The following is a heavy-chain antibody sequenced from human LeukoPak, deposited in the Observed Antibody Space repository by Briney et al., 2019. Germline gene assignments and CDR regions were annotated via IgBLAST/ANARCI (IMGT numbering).Heavy chain of an antibody. J-gene: IGHJ3*01. CDR1: GYTFTRYA. CDR3: ARDYTSAEWLGFAFDV. CDR2: INPFNGNT. V-gene: IGHV1-18*01. Sequence: ASVKVSCTASGYTFTRYAISWVRQAPGQGLEWMGWINPFNGNTNEAERFQGRVIMTTDTSTRTAYMELRSLRYDHTAVYYCARDYTSAEWLGFAFDVWGQGTLLSVSS. D-gene: IGHD6-19*01.